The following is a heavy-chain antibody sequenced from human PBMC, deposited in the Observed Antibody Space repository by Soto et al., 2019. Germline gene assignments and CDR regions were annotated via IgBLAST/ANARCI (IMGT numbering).Heavy chain of an antibody. CDR1: GDSITDGDYY. D-gene: IGHD6-19*01. CDR3: ARDSSSGWFGFDP. CDR2: IYYNGII. Sequence: SETLSLTCTVSGDSITDGDYYWSWIRQPPGKDLEWIAYIYYNGIIHYNPSLKSRVTISLDPSKNQFSLTMTSVTAADTAVYYCARDSSSGWFGFDPWGQGTLVTVSS. V-gene: IGHV4-30-4*02. J-gene: IGHJ5*02.